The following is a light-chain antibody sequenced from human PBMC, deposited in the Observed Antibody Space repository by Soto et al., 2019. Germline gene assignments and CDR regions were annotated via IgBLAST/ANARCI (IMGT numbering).Light chain of an antibody. Sequence: QSGLTQPASVSGSPGQSITITCSVTSSDIGGYNYVSWYQQHPGKAPILLIYEVSHRPSRVSNRFSASKSGNTAFLTISGLQTEDEADYYCSSCTSSTTLYVFGTGTKVTVL. CDR3: SSCTSSTTLYV. J-gene: IGLJ1*01. CDR2: EVS. V-gene: IGLV2-14*01. CDR1: SSDIGGYNY.